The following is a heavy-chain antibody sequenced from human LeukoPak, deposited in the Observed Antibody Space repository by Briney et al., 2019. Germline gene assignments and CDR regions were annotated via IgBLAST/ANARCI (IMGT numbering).Heavy chain of an antibody. D-gene: IGHD2-15*01. J-gene: IGHJ3*02. CDR2: IYYSGST. CDR1: GGSIRSYY. Sequence: SETLSLTCTVSGGSIRSYYWSWIRQPPGKGLEWIGYIYYSGSTNYNPSLRSRVTISVDTSKNQFSLKLSSVTAADTAVYYCARDRVEAFDIWGQGTMVTVSS. V-gene: IGHV4-59*01. CDR3: ARDRVEAFDI.